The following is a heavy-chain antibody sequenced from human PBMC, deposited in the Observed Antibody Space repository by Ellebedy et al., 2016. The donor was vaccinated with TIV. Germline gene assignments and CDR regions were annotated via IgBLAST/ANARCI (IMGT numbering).Heavy chain of an antibody. Sequence: PGGSLRLSCAASGFTFSNAWMSWVRQAPGKGLEWVGRIKSKTDGGTTDYAAPVKGRFTISRDDSKNTLYLQMNSLKTEDTAVYYCKRGVTMVRGKVIGMDVWGQGTTVTVSS. CDR3: KRGVTMVRGKVIGMDV. CDR1: GFTFSNAW. CDR2: IKSKTDGGTT. D-gene: IGHD3-10*01. J-gene: IGHJ6*02. V-gene: IGHV3-15*01.